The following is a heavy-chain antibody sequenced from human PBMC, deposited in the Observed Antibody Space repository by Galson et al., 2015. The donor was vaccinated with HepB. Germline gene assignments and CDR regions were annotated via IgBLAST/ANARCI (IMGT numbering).Heavy chain of an antibody. CDR2: IKEDGSEK. CDR1: EFTFSSSW. CDR3: ARDGNYYDSSDYYYDAFEI. J-gene: IGHJ3*02. D-gene: IGHD3-22*01. V-gene: IGHV3-7*01. Sequence: SLRLSCAASEFTFSSSWMTWVRQAQGKGLEWVANIKEDGSEKNYVDSVKGRFTISRDNAKNSLYLQMNSLRAEDTAVYYCARDGNYYDSSDYYYDAFEIWGQGTMVTVSS.